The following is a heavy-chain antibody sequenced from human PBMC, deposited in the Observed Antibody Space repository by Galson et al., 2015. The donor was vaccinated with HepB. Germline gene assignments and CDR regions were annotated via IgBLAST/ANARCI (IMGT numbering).Heavy chain of an antibody. J-gene: IGHJ5*02. CDR2: INPNSGGT. CDR1: GYTFTGYY. Sequence: SVKVSCKASGYTFTGYYMHWVRQAPGQGLEWMGWINPNSGGTNYAQKFQGRVTMTRDTSISTAYMELSRLRSDDTAVYYCASEHSSSWYNNWFDPRGQGTLVTVSS. CDR3: ASEHSSSWYNNWFDP. V-gene: IGHV1-2*02. D-gene: IGHD6-13*01.